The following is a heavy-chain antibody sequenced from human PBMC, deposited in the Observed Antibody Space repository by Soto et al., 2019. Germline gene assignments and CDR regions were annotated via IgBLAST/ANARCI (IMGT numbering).Heavy chain of an antibody. CDR1: GGTFISNA. J-gene: IGHJ6*02. CDR3: PTLVVPAASYYYYYGMDV. Sequence: PVEVTCQASGGTFISNALCRGQQEHGQGLAWVGGSLPIVGTANYAQKLRGRCAITADASTRPAYMELSSRRSEDTAVYYCPTLVVPAASYYYYYGMDVWGQGTT. V-gene: IGHV1-69*01. D-gene: IGHD2-2*01. CDR2: SLPIVGTA.